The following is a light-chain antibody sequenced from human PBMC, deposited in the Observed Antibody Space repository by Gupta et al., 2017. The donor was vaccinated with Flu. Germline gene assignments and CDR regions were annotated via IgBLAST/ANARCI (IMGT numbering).Light chain of an antibody. V-gene: IGKV3D-15*01. CDR1: QNINSN. Sequence: EPLMTQSPATLSISLGERATLSCRASQNINSNLAWYQQKPGQAPRLLAYGASTRATGIPGRFNGSGSGTEFTLSISNLQSEDSAVYYCQQYNDWPPFFTFGPGTRVDLK. J-gene: IGKJ3*01. CDR3: QQYNDWPPFFT. CDR2: GAS.